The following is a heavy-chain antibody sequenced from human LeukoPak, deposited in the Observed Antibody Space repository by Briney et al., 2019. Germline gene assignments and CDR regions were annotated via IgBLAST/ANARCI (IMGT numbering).Heavy chain of an antibody. CDR3: ARGRGGGGSSNNWLDP. CDR2: IYYSGST. V-gene: IGHV4-61*05. CDR1: GGSISSSSYY. Sequence: PSETLSLTCTVSGGSISSSSYYWGWIRQPPGKGLEWIGYIYYSGSTNYNPSLRSRLTISLDTSKNQFSLKLSSVTAADTAVYYCARGRGGGGSSNNWLDPWGQGSLVIVSS. J-gene: IGHJ5*02. D-gene: IGHD2-15*01.